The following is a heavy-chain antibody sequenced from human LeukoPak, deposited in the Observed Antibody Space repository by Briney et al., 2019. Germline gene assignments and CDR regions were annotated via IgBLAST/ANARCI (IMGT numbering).Heavy chain of an antibody. J-gene: IGHJ4*02. D-gene: IGHD5-12*01. CDR1: GGSISSYY. V-gene: IGHV4-59*01. CDR3: AKGSGYDSLDY. Sequence: SETLSLTCTVSGGSISSYYWSWLRQPPGKGLEWIGSIYYSGITNYNPSLKSRVTISVDTSKNQFSLKLSSVTAADTAVYYCAKGSGYDSLDYWGQGTLVTVSS. CDR2: IYYSGIT.